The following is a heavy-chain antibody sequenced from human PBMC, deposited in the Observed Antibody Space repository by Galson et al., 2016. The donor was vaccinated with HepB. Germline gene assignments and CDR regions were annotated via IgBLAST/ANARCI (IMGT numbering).Heavy chain of an antibody. D-gene: IGHD5-24*01. CDR1: GDTFHKYT. CDR2: IIPMFGSP. CDR3: ARLGVGYNAYYYYKLDV. Sequence: SVKVSCKASGDTFHKYTLSWVRQAPGLGLEWMGGIIPMFGSPNYAEKFQGRLTITADESTTTTYMELSSLTSEDTAVYYCARLGVGYNAYYYYKLDVWGHGTTVTVSS. V-gene: IGHV1-69*13. J-gene: IGHJ6*02.